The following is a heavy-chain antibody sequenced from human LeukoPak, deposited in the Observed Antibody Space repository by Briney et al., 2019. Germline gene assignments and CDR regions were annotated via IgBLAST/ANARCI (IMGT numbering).Heavy chain of an antibody. CDR3: AKGGGQNYFGS. V-gene: IGHV3-30*18. Sequence: PGGSLRLSCAASGFTFSSYGMYWVRQAPGKGLEWVAVISSDESERYYADSVKRRFTISRDNSKNTLYLQMNSLRAEDTAAYYCAKGGGQNYFGSWGQGTLVTVSS. J-gene: IGHJ4*02. CDR2: ISSDESER. CDR1: GFTFSSYG. D-gene: IGHD1-26*01.